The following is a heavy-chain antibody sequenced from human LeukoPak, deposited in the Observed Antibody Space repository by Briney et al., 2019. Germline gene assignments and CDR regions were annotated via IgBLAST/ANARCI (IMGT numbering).Heavy chain of an antibody. D-gene: IGHD3-10*01. CDR2: IFYSGST. Sequence: SETLSLTCTVSGGSISSGGYYWSWIRQHPGKGLEWIGYIFYSGSTYYNPSLKSRVTISVDTSKDQFSLKLSSVTAADTAVYYCASESITMVRGVISWGQGTLVTVSS. J-gene: IGHJ4*02. CDR1: GGSISSGGYY. V-gene: IGHV4-31*03. CDR3: ASESITMVRGVIS.